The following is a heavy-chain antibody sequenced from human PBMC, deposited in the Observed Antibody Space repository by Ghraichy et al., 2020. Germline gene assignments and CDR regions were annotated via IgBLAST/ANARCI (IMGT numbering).Heavy chain of an antibody. CDR1: GFTVSSNY. D-gene: IGHD3-22*01. J-gene: IGHJ3*02. CDR3: ARDYYDSSGYYGAFDI. CDR2: IYSGGST. Sequence: GESLNISCAASGFTVSSNYMSWVRQAPGKGLEWVSVIYSGGSTYYADSVKGRFTISRDNSKNTLYLQMNSLRAEDTAVYYCARDYYDSSGYYGAFDIWGQGTMVTVSS. V-gene: IGHV3-53*01.